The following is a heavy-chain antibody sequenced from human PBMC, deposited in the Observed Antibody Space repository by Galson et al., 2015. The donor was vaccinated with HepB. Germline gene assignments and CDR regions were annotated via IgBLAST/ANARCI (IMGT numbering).Heavy chain of an antibody. CDR2: IRSKANSYAT. CDR3: TSTHQRFRDGYNLGFDY. J-gene: IGHJ4*02. Sequence: SLRLSCAASGFTFSGSAMHWVRQASGKGLEWVGRIRSKANSYATAYAASVKGRFTISRDDSKNTAYLQMNSLKTEDTAVYYCTSTHQRFRDGYNLGFDYRGQGTLVTVSS. D-gene: IGHD5-24*01. V-gene: IGHV3-73*01. CDR1: GFTFSGSA.